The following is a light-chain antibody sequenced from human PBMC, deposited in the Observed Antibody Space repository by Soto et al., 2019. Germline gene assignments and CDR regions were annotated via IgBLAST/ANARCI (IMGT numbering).Light chain of an antibody. Sequence: EIVLTQSPGTLSLSPGERATLSCRASQSVTSNYLAWYRQKPGQAPRLLIYGASSRATGIPDRFSGSGSGTDFTLSISGLEPEDFAVYYCHQYGRSPQPFGQGTNVDIK. CDR1: QSVTSNY. J-gene: IGKJ1*01. CDR3: HQYGRSPQP. CDR2: GAS. V-gene: IGKV3-20*01.